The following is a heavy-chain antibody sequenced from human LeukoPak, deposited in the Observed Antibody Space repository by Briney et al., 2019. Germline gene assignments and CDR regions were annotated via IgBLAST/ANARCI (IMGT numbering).Heavy chain of an antibody. CDR2: ISSSSSTI. D-gene: IGHD3-22*01. V-gene: IGHV3-48*01. J-gene: IGHJ4*02. CDR3: ARGPVYYDSSGYYSHLDY. CDR1: GFTFSSYS. Sequence: GALRLSCAASGFTFSSYSMNWVRQAPGKGLEWVSYISSSSSTIYYADSVKGRFTISRDNAKNSLYLQMNSLRAEDTAVYYCARGPVYYDSSGYYSHLDYWGQGTLVTVSS.